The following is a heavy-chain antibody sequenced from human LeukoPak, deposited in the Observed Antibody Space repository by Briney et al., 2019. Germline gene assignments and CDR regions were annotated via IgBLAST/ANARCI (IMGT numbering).Heavy chain of an antibody. V-gene: IGHV3-48*04. J-gene: IGHJ4*02. CDR3: AILAPYYYDSGDDQIRDY. CDR2: ISFSSSTT. Sequence: PGGSLRLSCAASGFIFSSYSMNWVRQAPGKGLEWVSFISFSSSTTYYADSVKGRFTISRDNAKNSLYLQMNSLGAEDTAVYYCAILAPYYYDSGDDQIRDYWGQGTLVTVSS. D-gene: IGHD3-22*01. CDR1: GFIFSSYS.